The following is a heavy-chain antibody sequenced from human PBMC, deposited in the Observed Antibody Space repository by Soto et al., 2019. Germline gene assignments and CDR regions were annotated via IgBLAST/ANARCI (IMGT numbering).Heavy chain of an antibody. Sequence: SETLSLTCSVSGGSIRSSSHYWAWIRQPPGKGLEWVAYMYYTGSTYYNPSLKSRVTISVDTSKNQFSLKLSSVTAADTAVYYCARPTRQWLGLRYYYGMDVWGQGTTVTVSS. V-gene: IGHV4-39*01. CDR3: ARPTRQWLGLRYYYGMDV. CDR2: MYYTGST. J-gene: IGHJ6*02. D-gene: IGHD6-19*01. CDR1: GGSIRSSSHY.